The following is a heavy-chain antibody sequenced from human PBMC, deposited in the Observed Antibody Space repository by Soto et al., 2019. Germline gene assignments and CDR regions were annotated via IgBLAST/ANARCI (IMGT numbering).Heavy chain of an antibody. J-gene: IGHJ3*02. D-gene: IGHD6-13*01. CDR1: GFTFSSYE. CDR3: ATVSSSWSLDAFDI. V-gene: IGHV3-48*03. CDR2: ISSSGSTI. Sequence: PGGSLRLSCAASGFTFSSYEMNWVRQAPGKGLEWVSYISSSGSTIYHADSVKGRFTISRDNAKNSLYLQMNSLRAEDTAVYYCATVSSSWSLDAFDIWGQGTMVTVSS.